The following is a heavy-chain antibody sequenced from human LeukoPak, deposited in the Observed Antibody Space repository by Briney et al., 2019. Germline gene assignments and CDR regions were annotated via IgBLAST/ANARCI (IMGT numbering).Heavy chain of an antibody. D-gene: IGHD2-2*01. CDR2: IYISGST. Sequence: SETLSLTCSVSGGSISSYYWSWIRQPAEKGMEWIGRIYISGSTTYNPSLKSRVTMSVDTSKNQFSPKMRSVTAADTAVYYCARGSKYQLLFDYWGQGTLVTVSS. CDR3: ARGSKYQLLFDY. J-gene: IGHJ4*02. V-gene: IGHV4-4*07. CDR1: GGSISSYY.